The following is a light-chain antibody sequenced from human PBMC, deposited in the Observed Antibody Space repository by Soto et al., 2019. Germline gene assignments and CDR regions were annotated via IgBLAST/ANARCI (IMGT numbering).Light chain of an antibody. CDR1: QSVGSN. Sequence: EIVMTQSPATLSVSPGERATLSCRASQSVGSNLAWFQQKPGQAPTLLIYGASTRATGIPARFSGSGSGTEFALTISSLQFEDFAGYYCQQYNNWPPITFGQGTRLEIK. J-gene: IGKJ5*01. V-gene: IGKV3-15*01. CDR2: GAS. CDR3: QQYNNWPPIT.